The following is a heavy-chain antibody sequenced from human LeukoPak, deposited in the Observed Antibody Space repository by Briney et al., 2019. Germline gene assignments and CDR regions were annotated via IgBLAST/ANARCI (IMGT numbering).Heavy chain of an antibody. J-gene: IGHJ5*02. CDR1: GGSISSYY. CDR2: IYYSGST. V-gene: IGHV4-59*08. CDR3: ARLPEAAARERVWFDP. Sequence: SETLSLTCTVSGGSISSYYWSWLRQPPGKGLEWIGYIYYSGSTNYNPSLKSRVTISVDTSKNQFSLKLSSVTAADTAVYYCARLPEAAARERVWFDPWGQGTLVTVSS. D-gene: IGHD6-13*01.